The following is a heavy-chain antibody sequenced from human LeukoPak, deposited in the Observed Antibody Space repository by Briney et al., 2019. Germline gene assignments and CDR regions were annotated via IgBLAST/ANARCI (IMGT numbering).Heavy chain of an antibody. J-gene: IGHJ6*03. V-gene: IGHV4-34*01. D-gene: IGHD5-18*01. Sequence: SETLSLTCAVYGGSFSGYYWSWIRQPPGKGLEWIGEINHSGSTNYNPSLKSRVTISVDTSKNQFSLKLSSVTAADTAVYYCARDLGDTTMDYYYYYMDIWGKGTTVTVSS. CDR3: ARDLGDTTMDYYYYYMDI. CDR2: INHSGST. CDR1: GGSFSGYY.